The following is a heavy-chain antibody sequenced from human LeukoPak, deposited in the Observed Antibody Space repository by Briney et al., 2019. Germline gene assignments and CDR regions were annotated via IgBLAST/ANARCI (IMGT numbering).Heavy chain of an antibody. CDR3: ARGLEEGIVGATNYFDY. V-gene: IGHV3-66*02. Sequence: GGSLRLSCAASGFTVSSNYMSWVRQAPGKGLEWVSVIYSGGSTYYADSVKGRFTISRDNSKNTLYLQMNSLRAEDTAVYYCARGLEEGIVGATNYFDYWGQGTLVTVSS. CDR2: IYSGGST. D-gene: IGHD1-26*01. J-gene: IGHJ4*02. CDR1: GFTVSSNY.